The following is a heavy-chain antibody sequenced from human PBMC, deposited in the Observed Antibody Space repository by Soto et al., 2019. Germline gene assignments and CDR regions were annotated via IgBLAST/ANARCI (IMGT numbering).Heavy chain of an antibody. V-gene: IGHV4-59*01. CDR1: GGSISSYY. D-gene: IGHD2-2*01. Sequence: SETLSLTCTVSGGSISSYYWSWIRQPPGKGLEWIGYIYYSGSTNYNPSLKSRVTISVDTSKNQFSLKLSSVTAADTAVYYCARVSSTSGYYYYYYYMDVWGKGTTVTVSS. J-gene: IGHJ6*03. CDR3: ARVSSTSGYYYYYYYMDV. CDR2: IYYSGST.